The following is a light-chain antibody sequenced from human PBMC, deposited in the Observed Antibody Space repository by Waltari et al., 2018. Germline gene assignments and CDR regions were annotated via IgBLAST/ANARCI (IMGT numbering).Light chain of an antibody. CDR1: QSLLHSNGYNY. V-gene: IGKV2-28*01. CDR2: LGS. J-gene: IGKJ2*01. Sequence: DIVMTPSPLSLPVTPGEPPSISCRSSQSLLHSNGYNYLDWYLQKPGQSPQVLIYLGSNRASGVPDRFSGSGSGTDFTLKISRVEAEDVGVYYCMQALQTPNTFGQGTKLEIK. CDR3: MQALQTPNT.